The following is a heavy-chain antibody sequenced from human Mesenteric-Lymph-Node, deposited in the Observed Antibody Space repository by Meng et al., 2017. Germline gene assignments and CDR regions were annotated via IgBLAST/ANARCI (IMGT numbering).Heavy chain of an antibody. CDR2: IKQDGSEK. Sequence: VQLVGCGGGSVKPGGSLGLSCTGSGFTFSSYWMSWVRQAPGKGLEWVANIKQDGSEKYSVDSVTGRFTISRDNAKNSLYLQMNSLRADDTAVYYCARGHNSNWDHTFDIWGQGTMVTVSS. J-gene: IGHJ3*02. CDR3: ARGHNSNWDHTFDI. CDR1: GFTFSSYW. D-gene: IGHD6-13*01. V-gene: IGHV3-7*01.